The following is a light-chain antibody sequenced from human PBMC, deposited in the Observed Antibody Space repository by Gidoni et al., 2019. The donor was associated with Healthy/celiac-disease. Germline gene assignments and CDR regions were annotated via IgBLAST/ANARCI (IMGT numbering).Light chain of an antibody. J-gene: IGKJ3*01. V-gene: IGKV2-28*01. CDR2: LGS. CDR1: QSLMHSNGYNY. Sequence: DSVMTQSPLSLPVTPGEPASISCRSSQSLMHSNGYNYLDWYLQKPVKSPQLLIYLGSNRASGVADRFSGSVSGTEFTLKISRVEAEDVGVYYCMQALQTPITFGPGTRVDIK. CDR3: MQALQTPIT.